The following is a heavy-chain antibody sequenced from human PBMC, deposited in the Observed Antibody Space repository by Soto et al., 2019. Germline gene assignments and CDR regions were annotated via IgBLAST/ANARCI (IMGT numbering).Heavy chain of an antibody. CDR2: INSDGSST. J-gene: IGHJ4*02. V-gene: IGHV3-74*01. CDR1: GFTFSSYW. Sequence: EVQLVESGGGLVQPGGSLRLSCAASGFTFSSYWMHWVRQAPGKGLVWVSRINSDGSSTSYADSVKGRFTISRDNAKNTLYLQMNSLRAEDTAVYYCARGGYDFWSGYRFDYWGQGTLVTVSS. D-gene: IGHD3-3*01. CDR3: ARGGYDFWSGYRFDY.